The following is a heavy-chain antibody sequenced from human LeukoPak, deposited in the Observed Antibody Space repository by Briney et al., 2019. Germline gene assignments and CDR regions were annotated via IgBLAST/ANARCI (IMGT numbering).Heavy chain of an antibody. CDR2: MYLSGTT. J-gene: IGHJ4*02. Sequence: PSGTLSLTCTVSGDSINSLDLWSWVRQPPGKGLEWIGEMYLSGTTHSNPSVKSRVTISIDKSKNQFFLNLSSVTAADTAVYYCAGLVGRYSSGLYYYYFDYWGQGTLVTVST. D-gene: IGHD3-22*01. CDR3: AGLVGRYSSGLYYYYFDY. V-gene: IGHV4-4*02. CDR1: GDSINSLDL.